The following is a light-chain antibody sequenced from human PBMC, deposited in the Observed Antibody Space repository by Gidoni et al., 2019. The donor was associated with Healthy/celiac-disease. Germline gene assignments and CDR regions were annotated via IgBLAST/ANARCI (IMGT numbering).Light chain of an antibody. CDR2: DAS. J-gene: IGKJ4*01. CDR1: QSVSSY. CDR3: QQRSNWPPT. Sequence: EIVLTQSPATLSLSPGERSTLSCRASQSVSSYLAWYQQNPGQAPLLLSSDASTRSNGIPSRFSGSGSGTDFTLTISSLEPEDFAVYYCQQRSNWPPTFGGGTKVEIK. V-gene: IGKV3-11*01.